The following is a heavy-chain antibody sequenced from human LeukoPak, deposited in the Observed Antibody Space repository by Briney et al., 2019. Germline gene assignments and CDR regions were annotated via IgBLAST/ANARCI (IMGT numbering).Heavy chain of an antibody. CDR1: GGSISSYY. V-gene: IGHV4-30-4*08. Sequence: SETLSLTCTVSGGSISSYYWSWIRQPPGKGLEWIGYIYYSGSTYYNPSLKSRVTISVDTSRNQFSLKLSSVTAADTAVYYCARVKRIRPLGWFDPWGQGTLVTVSS. J-gene: IGHJ5*02. CDR3: ARVKRIRPLGWFDP. CDR2: IYYSGST. D-gene: IGHD7-27*01.